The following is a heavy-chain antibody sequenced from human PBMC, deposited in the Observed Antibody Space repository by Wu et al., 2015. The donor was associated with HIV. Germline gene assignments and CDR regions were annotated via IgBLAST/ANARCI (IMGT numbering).Heavy chain of an antibody. Sequence: QVHLVQSGAEVKKPGASVKVSCKASGYTFTDYFVYWVRQVPGQNFEWMGWTNVNTGGTNYAPKFQGRVTMTRDTSISTAYIELSGLTSDDTAVYYCTRDELFRVDDAFDMWGQGTLVTVSS. V-gene: IGHV1-2*02. J-gene: IGHJ3*02. D-gene: IGHD3-10*01. CDR3: TRDELFRVDDAFDM. CDR2: TNVNTGGT. CDR1: GYTFTDYF.